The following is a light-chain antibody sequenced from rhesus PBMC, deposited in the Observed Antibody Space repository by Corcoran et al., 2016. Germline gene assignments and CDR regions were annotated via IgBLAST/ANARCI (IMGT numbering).Light chain of an antibody. CDR2: KAT. V-gene: IGKV1-74*01. J-gene: IGKJ2*01. CDR3: QHVYGTPYT. CDR1: ENVNNY. Sequence: DIQMTQSPSSLSASAGDRVSIPCRASENVNNYLNWYHQKPGKAPKLLIYKATTLQSGVPSRFSGSGFGTDYTFTISSMQPEGVATYYCQHVYGTPYTFGQGAKVEIK.